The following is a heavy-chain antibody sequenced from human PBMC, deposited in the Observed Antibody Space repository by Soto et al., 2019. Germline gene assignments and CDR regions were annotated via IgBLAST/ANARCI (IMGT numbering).Heavy chain of an antibody. CDR1: GGSISSHY. CDR3: TRGGFYYYDSSGYYDY. J-gene: IGHJ4*02. Sequence: SETMSLTCTVSGGSISSHYWSWIRQPPGKGLEWIGYIYYSGSTNYNPSLKSRVTISVDTSKNQFSLKLTSVTAADTAVYFCTRGGFYYYDSSGYYDYWRQGALVTVSS. CDR2: IYYSGST. D-gene: IGHD3-22*01. V-gene: IGHV4-59*11.